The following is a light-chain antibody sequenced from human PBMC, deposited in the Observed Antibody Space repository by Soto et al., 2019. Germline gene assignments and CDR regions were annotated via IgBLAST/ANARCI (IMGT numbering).Light chain of an antibody. Sequence: MTQSPATVSVSPGERATLSCRASQSIRSKLAWYQQKPGKAPNLLIYDASTLHSGVPSRFSGGGSGTDFTLTISSLQPEDFATYYCQQVNVYPSTFGGGTKVDI. J-gene: IGKJ4*01. CDR1: QSIRSK. CDR3: QQVNVYPST. CDR2: DAS. V-gene: IGKV1-12*02.